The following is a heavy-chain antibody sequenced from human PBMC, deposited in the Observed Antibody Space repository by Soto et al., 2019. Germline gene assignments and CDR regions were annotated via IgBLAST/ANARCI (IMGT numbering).Heavy chain of an antibody. Sequence: QVQLVQSGAEVKKPGASVKVSCKASGYTFTSYGISWVRQAPGQGLEWMGWFSAYNGNTSYAQKHQGRVTMTTDTSTSTAYIELRSLRSDDTAVYYAARERGSCALDYWGQGTLVTVSS. D-gene: IGHD1-26*01. V-gene: IGHV1-18*01. J-gene: IGHJ4*02. CDR1: GYTFTSYG. CDR2: FSAYNGNT. CDR3: ARERGSCALDY.